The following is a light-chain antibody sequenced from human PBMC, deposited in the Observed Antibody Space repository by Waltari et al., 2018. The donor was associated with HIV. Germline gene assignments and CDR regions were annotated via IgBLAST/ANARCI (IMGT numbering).Light chain of an antibody. V-gene: IGKV3-11*01. CDR3: HQRSKWPLT. CDR1: QSVGGY. CDR2: DSS. Sequence: EVVLTQSPATLSLSPGERPALSCRASQSVGGYVAWYQQRPGQAPRLLIYDSSNRATGVPARFRASGSGTDFTLTISSLEPEDFAVYYCHQRSKWPLTFGGGTKVEIK. J-gene: IGKJ4*01.